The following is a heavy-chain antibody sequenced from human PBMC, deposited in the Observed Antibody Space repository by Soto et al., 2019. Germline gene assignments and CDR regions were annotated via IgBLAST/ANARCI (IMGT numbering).Heavy chain of an antibody. CDR1: GYSFTSYW. Sequence: PGESLKISCKGSGYSFTSYWISWVRQMPGKGLEWMGRIDPSDSYTNYSPSFQGHVTISADKSISTAYLQWSSLEASDTAMYYCATRSSWRLYYYYGMDVWGQGTTVTVSS. D-gene: IGHD6-13*01. V-gene: IGHV5-10-1*01. CDR3: ATRSSWRLYYYYGMDV. CDR2: IDPSDSYT. J-gene: IGHJ6*02.